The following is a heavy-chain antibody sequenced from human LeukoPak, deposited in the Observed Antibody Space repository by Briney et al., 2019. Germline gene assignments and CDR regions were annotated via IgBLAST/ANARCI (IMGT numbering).Heavy chain of an antibody. V-gene: IGHV1-24*01. CDR1: GYTLTELS. CDR2: FDPEDGET. J-gene: IGHJ4*02. D-gene: IGHD3-16*02. Sequence: ASVKVSCKVSGYTLTELSMHWVRQVPGKGLEWMGGFDPEDGETIYAQKFQGRVTMTEDTSTDTAYMELSSLRSEDTAVYYCAREAAEYDYVWGSYRSPLHYWGQGTLVTVSS. CDR3: AREAAEYDYVWGSYRSPLHY.